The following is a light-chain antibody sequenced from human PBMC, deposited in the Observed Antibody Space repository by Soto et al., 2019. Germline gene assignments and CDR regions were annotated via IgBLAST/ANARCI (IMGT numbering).Light chain of an antibody. CDR2: DAS. CDR1: QSVSSY. V-gene: IGKV3-11*01. Sequence: EIVVTQSPANLSVSPGERATLSCRASQSVSSYLAWYQQKPGQAPRLLIYDASNRATGIPARFSGSGSGTDFTLTISSLEPEDFAVYYCQQRSNWPPITFGQGTRLEI. CDR3: QQRSNWPPIT. J-gene: IGKJ5*01.